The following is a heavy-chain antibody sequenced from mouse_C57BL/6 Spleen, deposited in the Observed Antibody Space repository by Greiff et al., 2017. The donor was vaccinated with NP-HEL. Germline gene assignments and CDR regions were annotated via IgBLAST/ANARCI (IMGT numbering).Heavy chain of an antibody. CDR1: GYTFTSYT. D-gene: IGHD1-1*01. J-gene: IGHJ2*01. CDR2: INPSSGYT. CDR3: ARFLLRDYFDY. V-gene: IGHV1-4*01. Sequence: QVHVKQSGAELARPGASVKMSCKASGYTFTSYTMHWVKQRPGQGLEWIGYINPSSGYTKYNQKFKDKATLTADKSSSTAYMQLSSLTSEDSAVYYCARFLLRDYFDYWGQGTTLTVSS.